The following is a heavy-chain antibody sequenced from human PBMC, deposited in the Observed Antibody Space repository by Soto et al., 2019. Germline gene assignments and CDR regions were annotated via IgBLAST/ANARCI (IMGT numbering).Heavy chain of an antibody. CDR2: IIPIFGTA. D-gene: IGHD4-17*01. Sequence: QVQLVQSGAEVKKPGSSVKVSCKASGGTFSSYAISWVRQAPGQGLEWMGGIIPIFGTANYAQQFQGRVTITADESTSTAYMELSSLRSEDTAVYYCARDLDYGGNSFYYYGMDVWGQGTTVTVSS. V-gene: IGHV1-69*12. J-gene: IGHJ6*02. CDR3: ARDLDYGGNSFYYYGMDV. CDR1: GGTFSSYA.